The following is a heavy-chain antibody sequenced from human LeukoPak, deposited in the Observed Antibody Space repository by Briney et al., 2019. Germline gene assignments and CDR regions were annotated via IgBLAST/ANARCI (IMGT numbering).Heavy chain of an antibody. CDR2: INHSGST. V-gene: IGHV4-34*01. CDR3: ARGEYYYDRSGYYNSFRLEY. D-gene: IGHD3-22*01. Sequence: PSETLSLTCAVYGGSFSGYYWSRIRQPPGKGLEWIGEINHSGSTNYNPSLKSRVTISVDTSKNQFSLKLSSVTAADTAVYYCARGEYYYDRSGYYNSFRLEYWGQGTLVTVSS. CDR1: GGSFSGYY. J-gene: IGHJ4*02.